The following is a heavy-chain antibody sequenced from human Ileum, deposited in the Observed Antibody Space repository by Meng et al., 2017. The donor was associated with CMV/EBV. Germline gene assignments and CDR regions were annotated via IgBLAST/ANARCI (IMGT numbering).Heavy chain of an antibody. CDR3: ARSQTAAGGASIDY. Sequence: PQLQEAGPGLGTPPDTLPLTCTVPRGSIRSRPHYWGWLRPPPGKGLEWIASIYSSGTTYYNPSLKSRVTVSVDTSKNQFSLRLSSVTAADTAVFYCARSQTAAGGASIDYWGQGTLVTVSS. CDR1: RGSIRSRPHY. CDR2: IYSSGTT. J-gene: IGHJ4*02. D-gene: IGHD6-13*01. V-gene: IGHV4-39*07.